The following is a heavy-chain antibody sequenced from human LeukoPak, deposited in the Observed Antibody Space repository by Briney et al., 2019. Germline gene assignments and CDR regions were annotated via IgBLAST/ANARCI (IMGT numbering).Heavy chain of an antibody. J-gene: IGHJ4*02. V-gene: IGHV4-34*01. CDR1: GGSFSGYY. D-gene: IGHD3-10*01. CDR3: ARRPLYYYGSGSYYHSRFDY. CDR2: INHSGST. Sequence: SETLSLTCAVYGGSFSGYYWSWIRQPPGKGLEWIGEINHSGSTNYNPSLKSRVTISIDTSKNQFSLKLSSVTAADTAVYYCARRPLYYYGSGSYYHSRFDYWGQGTLVTVSS.